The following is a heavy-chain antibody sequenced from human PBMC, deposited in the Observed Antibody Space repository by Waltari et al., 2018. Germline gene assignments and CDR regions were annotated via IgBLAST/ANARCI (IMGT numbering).Heavy chain of an antibody. CDR1: GGTFSSYA. CDR3: ARGPQYGYYDSSGYQTFDY. J-gene: IGHJ4*02. D-gene: IGHD3-22*01. Sequence: QVQLVQSGAEVKKPGSSVKVSCKASGGTFSSYAISWVRQAPGQGLEWMGGIIPILGTANYEQKCQGRVTITTDESTSTAYMELSSLRSEDTAVYYCARGPQYGYYDSSGYQTFDYWGQGTLVTVSS. V-gene: IGHV1-69*05. CDR2: IIPILGTA.